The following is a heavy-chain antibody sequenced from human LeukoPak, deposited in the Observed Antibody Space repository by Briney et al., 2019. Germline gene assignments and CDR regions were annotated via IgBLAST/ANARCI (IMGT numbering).Heavy chain of an antibody. CDR3: ARGATMVRGRFQH. Sequence: SGTLSLTCTVSGDSISSTTYYWGWIRQPPGKALEWIGIIYYSGTTYYNPSLKSRVTISLDTSKNQFSLKLSSVTAADTAVYYCARGATMVRGRFQHWGQGTLVTVSS. CDR2: IYYSGTT. V-gene: IGHV4-39*01. D-gene: IGHD3-10*01. J-gene: IGHJ1*01. CDR1: GDSISSTTYY.